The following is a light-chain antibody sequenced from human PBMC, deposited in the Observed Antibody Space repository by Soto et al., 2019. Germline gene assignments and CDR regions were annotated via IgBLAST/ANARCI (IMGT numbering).Light chain of an antibody. CDR3: AAWDDGLNAYV. V-gene: IGLV1-36*01. CDR1: SSNIGNNG. Sequence: QSVLTQPPSVSEAPRQRVTISCSGSSSNIGNNGVNWYQQLPGKAPKLLIYYDDLLPSGVSDRFSGSKSGTSASLAISGLQSEDEADYYCAAWDDGLNAYVFGTGTKVTVL. CDR2: YDD. J-gene: IGLJ1*01.